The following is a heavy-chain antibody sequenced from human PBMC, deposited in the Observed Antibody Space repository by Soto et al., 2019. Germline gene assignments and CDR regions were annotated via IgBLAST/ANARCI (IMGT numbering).Heavy chain of an antibody. V-gene: IGHV4-61*08. J-gene: IGHJ5*02. CDR2: IYYSGST. CDR1: GGSISSGGYS. Sequence: SETLSLTCAVSGGSISSGGYSWSWIRQPPGKGLEWIGYIYYSGSTNYNPSLKSRVSISVDTSKNQFSLKLSSVTAADTAVYYCARAGYYYGSGSYPTWGQGTLVTVSS. D-gene: IGHD3-10*01. CDR3: ARAGYYYGSGSYPT.